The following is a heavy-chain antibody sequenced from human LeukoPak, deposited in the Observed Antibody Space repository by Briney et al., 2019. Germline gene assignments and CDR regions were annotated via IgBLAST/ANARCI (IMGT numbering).Heavy chain of an antibody. V-gene: IGHV3-48*03. Sequence: GGSLRLSCAASGFSLTTYEMNWVRQAPGKGLEWVSYISSSGDSIYYADSVKGRFTIPRDNAKNSLSLQMNSLRAEDTAIYYCARDRRVGATWSVGAFDIWGQGTTVTVSS. CDR2: ISSSGDSI. J-gene: IGHJ3*02. CDR1: GFSLTTYE. D-gene: IGHD1-26*01. CDR3: ARDRRVGATWSVGAFDI.